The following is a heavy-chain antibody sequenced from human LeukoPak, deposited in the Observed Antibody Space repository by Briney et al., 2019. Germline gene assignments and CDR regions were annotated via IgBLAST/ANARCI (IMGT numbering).Heavy chain of an antibody. D-gene: IGHD3-10*01. CDR3: ARDGAGWFGGNWFDP. V-gene: IGHV1-18*04. J-gene: IGHJ5*02. CDR2: ISAYNGNT. Sequence: AASAKVSCKTSGHTFTGNYIHWVRQAPGQGLEWMGWISAYNGNTNYAQKLQGRVTMTTDTSTSTAYMELRSLRSDDTAVYYCARDGAGWFGGNWFDPWGQGTLVTVSS. CDR1: GHTFTGNY.